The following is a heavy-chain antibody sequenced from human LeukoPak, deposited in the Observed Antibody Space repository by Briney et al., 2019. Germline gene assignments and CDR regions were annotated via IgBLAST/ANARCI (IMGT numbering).Heavy chain of an antibody. CDR3: AKDRYCTTTSCELNWFDP. Sequence: SETLSLTCTVSGGSISSSSFYWGWIRQPPGKGLEWIGSIYHSGTTYYNPSLKSRVTISVDTSKNQFSLNLSSVTAADTAVYYCAKDRYCTTTSCELNWFDPWGQGTLVTVSS. CDR1: GGSISSSSFY. V-gene: IGHV4-39*07. D-gene: IGHD2-2*01. CDR2: IYHSGTT. J-gene: IGHJ5*02.